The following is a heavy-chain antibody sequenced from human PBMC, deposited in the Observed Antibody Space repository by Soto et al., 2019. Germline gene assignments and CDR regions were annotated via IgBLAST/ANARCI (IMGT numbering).Heavy chain of an antibody. D-gene: IGHD2-2*01. CDR1: GFPFRIFP. V-gene: IGHV3-30-3*01. J-gene: IGHJ6*02. CDR3: AREDSTRTDDNYYYYGMDV. Sequence: GGSLRLSCAASGFPFRIFPMHWVRQAPGKGLEWVVVLSSDGSDTNYADSVEGRFTVSRDNSKNTLYLQMNSLRIEDTAVYYCAREDSTRTDDNYYYYGMDVWGQGTTVTVSS. CDR2: LSSDGSDT.